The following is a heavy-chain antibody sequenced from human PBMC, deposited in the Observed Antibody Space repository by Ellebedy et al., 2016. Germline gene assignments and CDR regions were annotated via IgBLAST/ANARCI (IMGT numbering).Heavy chain of an antibody. CDR1: GYTFNSYG. V-gene: IGHV1-69*04. CDR3: ARAEDTAMVFDY. Sequence: ASVKVSCKASGYTFNSYGINWVRQAPGQGLEWMGRIIPIVGIAIYAQKFQGRVTITADKSTSTAYMELSSLRSEDTGVYYCARAEDTAMVFDYWGQGTLVTVSS. J-gene: IGHJ4*02. CDR2: IIPIVGIA. D-gene: IGHD5-18*01.